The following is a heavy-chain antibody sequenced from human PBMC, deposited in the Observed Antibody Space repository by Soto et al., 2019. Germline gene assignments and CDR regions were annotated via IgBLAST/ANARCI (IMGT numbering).Heavy chain of an antibody. CDR3: AKDGGRYCGGDCLGDFDY. V-gene: IGHV3-30*18. CDR2: ISYDGSNK. Sequence: QVQLVESGGGVVQPGRSLRLSCAASRFTFSTHGMHWVRQAPGKGLEWVAVISYDGSNKYYADSVKGRFTISRDNSKNTLYLQMNSLRAEDRAVYYCAKDGGRYCGGDCLGDFDYWGQGTLVTVSS. D-gene: IGHD2-21*02. J-gene: IGHJ4*02. CDR1: RFTFSTHG.